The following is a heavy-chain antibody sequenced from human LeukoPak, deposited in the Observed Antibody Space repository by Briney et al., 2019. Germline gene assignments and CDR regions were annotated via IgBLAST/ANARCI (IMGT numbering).Heavy chain of an antibody. J-gene: IGHJ4*02. V-gene: IGHV1-8*01. D-gene: IGHD1-26*01. Sequence: ASVKVSCEASGYTFISYDINWVRQATGQGLEWMGWMNPKSGYTGFAQKFQGRVTMTRDTSISTAYMELSSLRSEDTAVYYCARVTGSIDYWGQGTLVTVS. CDR2: MNPKSGYT. CDR3: ARVTGSIDY. CDR1: GYTFISYD.